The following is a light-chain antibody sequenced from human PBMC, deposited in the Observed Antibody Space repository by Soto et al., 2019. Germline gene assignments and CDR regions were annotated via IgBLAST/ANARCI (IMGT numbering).Light chain of an antibody. CDR3: QQYINYPLT. J-gene: IGKJ4*01. Sequence: DIQMTQSPSTLSAFVGDRITITCRASQSISSWLAWYQQKPGKAPKVLIYEASNLESGVPSRFSGSGSGTEFTLSISSLQPDDFATYYCQQYINYPLTFGGGTKV. V-gene: IGKV1-5*03. CDR1: QSISSW. CDR2: EAS.